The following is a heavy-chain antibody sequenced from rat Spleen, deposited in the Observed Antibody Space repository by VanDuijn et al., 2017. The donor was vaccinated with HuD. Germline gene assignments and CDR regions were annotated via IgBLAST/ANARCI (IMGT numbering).Heavy chain of an antibody. CDR2: MWYDGDT. V-gene: IGHV2-63*01. D-gene: IGHD1-6*01. CDR3: TREVMYTTDYYYGGYNNLYYFDY. J-gene: IGHJ2*01. Sequence: QVQLKESGPGLVQPAQTLSLTCTVSGLSLTSNSVSWIRQPSGKGPEWMGRMWYDGDTAYNSALKSRLSISRDTSKNQVFLKMNSLQTDDTGTYYCTREVMYTTDYYYGGYNNLYYFDYWGQGVMVTVSS. CDR1: GLSLTSNS.